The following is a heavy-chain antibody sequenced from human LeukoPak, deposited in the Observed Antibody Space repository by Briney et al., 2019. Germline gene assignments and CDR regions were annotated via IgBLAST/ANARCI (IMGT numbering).Heavy chain of an antibody. V-gene: IGHV3-30-3*01. CDR1: GFTFSSYA. J-gene: IGHJ6*02. CDR3: ARDLWDYFGSGTYYYYAMDV. CDR2: ISYDGSNK. D-gene: IGHD3-10*01. Sequence: GRSLRLSCAASGFTFSSYAMHWVRQAPGKGLEWVAVISYDGSNKYYADSVKGRFTISRDNAKNSLYLQMNSLRAEDTAVYYCARDLWDYFGSGTYYYYAMDVWGQGTTVTVSS.